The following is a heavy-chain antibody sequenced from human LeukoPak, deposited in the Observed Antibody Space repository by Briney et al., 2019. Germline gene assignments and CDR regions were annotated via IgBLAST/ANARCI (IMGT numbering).Heavy chain of an antibody. D-gene: IGHD6-13*01. CDR1: GGSISSGDYY. V-gene: IGHV4-30-4*08. CDR2: IYYSGST. CDR3: ARGYSSSWYDDAFDI. Sequence: PSETLSLTCTVSGGSISSGDYYWSWIRQPPGKGLEWIGYIYYSGSTYYNPSLKSRVTISVDTSKNQFSLKLSSVTAADTAVYYCARGYSSSWYDDAFDIWGQGTMVTVSS. J-gene: IGHJ3*02.